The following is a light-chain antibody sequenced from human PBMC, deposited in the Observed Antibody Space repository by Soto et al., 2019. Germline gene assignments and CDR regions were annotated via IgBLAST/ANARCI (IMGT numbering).Light chain of an antibody. V-gene: IGKV1-5*01. Sequence: DLQMTQSPSTLSSSLGDSVTISCRASQSISRWLAWYQQKPGKAPNILIYDASSLQSGVQSRFSGIGSGTEFTLTIRSLQPDDFATYYCKQYNSHWTCGQGTKVDIK. CDR2: DAS. J-gene: IGKJ1*01. CDR1: QSISRW. CDR3: KQYNSHWT.